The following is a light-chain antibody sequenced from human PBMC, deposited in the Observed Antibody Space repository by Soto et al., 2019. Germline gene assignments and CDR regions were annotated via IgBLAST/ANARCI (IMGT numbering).Light chain of an antibody. Sequence: EIVLTQSPATVSLSPGERATLSCRASQSVSSYLAWYQQKPGQAPRLLIYDASNRATGIPARFSGSGSGTDFTLTISSLEPEDFAVYYCQQRSNWPRLTFGPGTKVDIK. CDR1: QSVSSY. CDR3: QQRSNWPRLT. J-gene: IGKJ3*01. V-gene: IGKV3-11*01. CDR2: DAS.